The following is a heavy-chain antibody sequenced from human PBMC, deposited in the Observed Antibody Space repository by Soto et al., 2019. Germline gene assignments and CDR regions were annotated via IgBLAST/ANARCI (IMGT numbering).Heavy chain of an antibody. Sequence: GGSLRLSCAASGFTFSSYAMHWVRQAPGKGLEWVAVISYDGSNKYYADSVKGRFTISRDNSKNTLYLQMNSLRDEDTAVYYCARDRKDWGQGTLVTVYS. CDR1: GFTFSSYA. V-gene: IGHV3-30-3*01. J-gene: IGHJ4*02. CDR2: ISYDGSNK. CDR3: ARDRKD.